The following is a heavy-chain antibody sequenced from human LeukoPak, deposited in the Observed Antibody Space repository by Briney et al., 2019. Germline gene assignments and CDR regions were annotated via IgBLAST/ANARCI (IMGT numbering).Heavy chain of an antibody. CDR1: GFTFSSYE. J-gene: IGHJ3*02. V-gene: IGHV3-48*03. D-gene: IGHD5-18*01. CDR3: ASSVYSYGPDAFDI. Sequence: PGGSLRLSCAASGFTFSSYEMNWVRRAPGKGLEWVSYISSSGSTIYYADSVKGRFTISRDNAKNSLYLQMNSLRAEDTAVYYCASSVYSYGPDAFDIWGQGTMVTVSS. CDR2: ISSSGSTI.